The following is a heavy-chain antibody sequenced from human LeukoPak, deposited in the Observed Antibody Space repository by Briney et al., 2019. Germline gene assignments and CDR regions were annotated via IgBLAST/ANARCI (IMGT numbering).Heavy chain of an antibody. J-gene: IGHJ6*03. CDR2: INPSGST. CDR1: GGSFSGYY. CDR3: ARGRQEISMILVVMTGVSYYLDV. V-gene: IGHV4-34*01. D-gene: IGHD3-22*01. Sequence: SQTLSLTCAVYGGSFSGYYWTWIRQSPGKGLEWIGEINPSGSTYYNPSLKSRLTISRDTSKNQFSLRLSSVTAADTAVYYCARGRQEISMILVVMTGVSYYLDVWGKGTTVTVS.